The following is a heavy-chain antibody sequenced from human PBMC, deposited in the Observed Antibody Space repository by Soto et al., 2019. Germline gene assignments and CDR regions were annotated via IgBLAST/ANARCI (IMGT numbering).Heavy chain of an antibody. D-gene: IGHD3-10*01. J-gene: IGHJ4*02. CDR2: IYYIGST. V-gene: IGHV4-31*03. CDR3: ARGGPRYYSGSGSYRN. Sequence: SETLSLTCTVSGGSISSGGYYWSWIRQHPGKGLECIGYIYYIGSTYYTPSLRSRVTISLDTSKNQFSLKLSSVTAADTAGYYCARGGPRYYSGSGSYRNWGQGTMDTVSS. CDR1: GGSISSGGYY.